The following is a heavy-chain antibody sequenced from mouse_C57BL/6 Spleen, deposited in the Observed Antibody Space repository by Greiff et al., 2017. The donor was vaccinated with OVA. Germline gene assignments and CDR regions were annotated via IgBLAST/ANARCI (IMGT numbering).Heavy chain of an antibody. CDR2: IDPETGGT. J-gene: IGHJ2*01. Sequence: QVQLQQSGAELVRPGASVTLSCKASGYTFTDYEMHWVKQTPVHGLEWIGAIDPETGGTAYNQKFKGQAILTADKSSSTAYMELRSLTSEDSAVYYCTREEGIYYYYFDYWGQGTTLTVSS. V-gene: IGHV1-15*01. D-gene: IGHD1-1*01. CDR1: GYTFTDYE. CDR3: TREEGIYYYYFDY.